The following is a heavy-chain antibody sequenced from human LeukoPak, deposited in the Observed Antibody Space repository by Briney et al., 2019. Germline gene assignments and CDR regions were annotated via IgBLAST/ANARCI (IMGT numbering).Heavy chain of an antibody. CDR2: IRSKAYGGTT. V-gene: IGHV3-49*03. Sequence: PGGSLRLSCTASGFAFGVYAMSWFRQAPGKGLEWVGFIRSKAYGGTTGYAEAVKGRFTISRDDSKSIANLQMNSLKTEDTAMYYCTRDPHMGYCRSTSCYTSGIMRDDYFDYWSQGPLVTVSS. CDR3: TRDPHMGYCRSTSCYTSGIMRDDYFDY. J-gene: IGHJ4*02. CDR1: GFAFGVYA. D-gene: IGHD2-2*02.